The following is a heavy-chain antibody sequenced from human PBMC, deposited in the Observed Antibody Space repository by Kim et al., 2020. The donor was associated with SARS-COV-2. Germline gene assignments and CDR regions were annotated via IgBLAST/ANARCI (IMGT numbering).Heavy chain of an antibody. CDR3: ARGTSLSF. Sequence: GGSLRLSCAASGFTFSSYWMHWVRQAPGKGLVWVSRIKSDGSSTSYADSVKGRFTISRDNTKNTLYLQMNSLRAEDTAVYYCARGTSLSFWGQGTLVTVSS. CDR2: IKSDGSST. V-gene: IGHV3-74*01. J-gene: IGHJ4*02. CDR1: GFTFSSYW.